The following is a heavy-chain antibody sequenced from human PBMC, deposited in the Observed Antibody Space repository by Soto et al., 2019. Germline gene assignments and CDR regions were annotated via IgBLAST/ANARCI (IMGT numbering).Heavy chain of an antibody. CDR1: GYTFTSYD. CDR3: ARGVGGYQLSYRSYNWFDP. CDR2: MNPNSGNT. Sequence: ASVKVSCKASGYTFTSYDINWVRQATGQGLEWMGWMNPNSGNTGYAQKFQGRVTMTRNTSINTAYMELSSLRSEDTAVYYCARGVGGYQLSYRSYNWFDPWGQGTLVTVSS. D-gene: IGHD2-2*01. J-gene: IGHJ5*02. V-gene: IGHV1-8*01.